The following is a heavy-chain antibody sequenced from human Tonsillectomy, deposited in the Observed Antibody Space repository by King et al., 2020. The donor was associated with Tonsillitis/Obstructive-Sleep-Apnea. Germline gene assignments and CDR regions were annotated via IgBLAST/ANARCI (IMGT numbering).Heavy chain of an antibody. CDR3: ARFSAAARDSSNAFDI. J-gene: IGHJ3*02. Sequence: QLVQSGAEVKKPGESLKISCKGSGYNFTNYWIDWVRQMPGKCLEWMGIIYPGESDARYSPSFQDQFIISAYKSISTANLQWSSLKASDTAMYYCARFSAAARDSSNAFDIWGQGTMVTVSS. CDR1: GYNFTNYW. CDR2: IYPGESDA. V-gene: IGHV5-51*01. D-gene: IGHD6-13*01.